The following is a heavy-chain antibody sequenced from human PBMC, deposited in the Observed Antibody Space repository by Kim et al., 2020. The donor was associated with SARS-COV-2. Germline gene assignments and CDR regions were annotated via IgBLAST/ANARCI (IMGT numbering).Heavy chain of an antibody. Sequence: SETLSLTCAVSGGSISSSNWWSWVRQPPGKGLEWIGEIYHSGSTNNNPSLKSRVTISVDKSKNQFSLKLSSVTAADTAVYYCALSLSYYYDSSGAFDIWGQGTMVTVSS. D-gene: IGHD3-22*01. J-gene: IGHJ3*02. V-gene: IGHV4-4*02. CDR3: ALSLSYYYDSSGAFDI. CDR2: IYHSGST. CDR1: GGSISSSNW.